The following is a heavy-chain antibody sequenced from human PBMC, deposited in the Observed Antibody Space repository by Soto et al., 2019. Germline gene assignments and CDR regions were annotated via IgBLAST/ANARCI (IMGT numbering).Heavy chain of an antibody. Sequence: SQTLSLTCAISGDSVSSNSAAWNWIRQSPSRGLEWLGRTYYRSKWYNDYAVSVKSRITINPDTSKNQFSLQLNSVTPEDTAVYYCARDAPKQQLVRRYYFDYWGQGTVGNVSS. V-gene: IGHV6-1*01. CDR2: TYYRSKWYN. D-gene: IGHD6-13*01. CDR1: GDSVSSNSAA. CDR3: ARDAPKQQLVRRYYFDY. J-gene: IGHJ4*02.